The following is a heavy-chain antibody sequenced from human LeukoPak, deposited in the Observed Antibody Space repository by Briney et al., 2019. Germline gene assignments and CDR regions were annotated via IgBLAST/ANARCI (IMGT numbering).Heavy chain of an antibody. V-gene: IGHV1-46*01. CDR3: ARGPTTVTIDY. CDR1: GYIFTNYY. CDR2: INPRDGTT. J-gene: IGHJ4*02. D-gene: IGHD4-4*01. Sequence: ASVKVSCKASGYIFTNYYMHWVRQAPGQSLEWMGMINPRDGTTSHAQKFQGRVTMTRDTSTSTVYMELSGLSSEDTAFYHCARGPTTVTIDYWGQGTLVTVSS.